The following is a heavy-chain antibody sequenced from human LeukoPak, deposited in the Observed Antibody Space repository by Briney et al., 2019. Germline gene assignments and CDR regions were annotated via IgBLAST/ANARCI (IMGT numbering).Heavy chain of an antibody. CDR2: INHSGST. CDR1: GGSFSGYY. D-gene: IGHD3-3*01. CDR3: ARHGRYYDFWSGSSVDY. Sequence: SETLSLTCAVYGGSFSGYYWSWIRQPPGKGLEWIGEINHSGSTNYNPSLKSRVTISVDTSKNQFSLKLSSVTAADTAVYYCARHGRYYDFWSGSSVDYWGQGTLVTVSS. J-gene: IGHJ4*02. V-gene: IGHV4-34*01.